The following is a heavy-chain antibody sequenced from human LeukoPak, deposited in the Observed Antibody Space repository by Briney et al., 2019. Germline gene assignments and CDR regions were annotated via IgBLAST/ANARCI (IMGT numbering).Heavy chain of an antibody. J-gene: IGHJ5*02. D-gene: IGHD5-18*01. CDR2: INPSGGST. Sequence: GASVKVSCKASGYTFTSYYMHWVRQAPGQGLEWTGIINPSGGSTSYAQKFQGRVTMTRDMSTSTVYMELSSLRSEDTAVYYCCGYRRPYWFDPWGQGTLVTVSS. CDR1: GYTFTSYY. CDR3: CGYRRPYWFDP. V-gene: IGHV1-46*01.